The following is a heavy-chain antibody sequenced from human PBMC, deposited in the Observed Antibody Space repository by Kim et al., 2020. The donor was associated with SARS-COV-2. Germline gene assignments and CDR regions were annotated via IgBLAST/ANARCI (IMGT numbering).Heavy chain of an antibody. CDR3: ARLGLVVHPFDPSHI. D-gene: IGHD2-2*01. V-gene: IGHV4-59*08. CDR1: EGSIKDSL. Sequence: SETLSLTCTVSEGSIKDSLWTWLRQPPGNALEWIGYIYYNGDTKYNPALKSRVTMSVDMATNQFSLTLRSVTAAATAVYVCARLGLVVHPFDPSHIWGQG. J-gene: IGHJ3*02. CDR2: IYYNGDT.